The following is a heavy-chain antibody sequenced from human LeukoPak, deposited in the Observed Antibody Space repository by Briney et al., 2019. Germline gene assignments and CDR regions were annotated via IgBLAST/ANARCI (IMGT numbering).Heavy chain of an antibody. V-gene: IGHV4-34*01. CDR3: ARGGDSSSPYYYYGMDV. J-gene: IGHJ6*02. CDR2: INHSGST. CDR1: GGSFSGYY. Sequence: SETLSLTCAVYGGSFSGYYWSWIRQPPGKGLEWIGEINHSGSTNYNPSLKSRVTISVDTSKNQFSLKLSSVTAADTAAYYCARGGDSSSPYYYYGMDVWGQGTTVTVSS. D-gene: IGHD6-6*01.